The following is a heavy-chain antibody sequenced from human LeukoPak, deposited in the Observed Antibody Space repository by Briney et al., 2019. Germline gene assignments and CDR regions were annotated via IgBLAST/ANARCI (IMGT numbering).Heavy chain of an antibody. V-gene: IGHV4-59*11. CDR2: IYYSGTT. CDR3: ARASCSSTSCYAVPFDI. J-gene: IGHJ3*02. D-gene: IGHD2-2*01. CDR1: GGSISSHY. Sequence: KPSETLSLTCTVSGGSISSHYWSWIRQPPGKGLEWIGYIYYSGTTNYNPSLKRRVTFSVDTSKNQFSLKLSSVTAADTAVYYCARASCSSTSCYAVPFDIWGQGTMVTVSS.